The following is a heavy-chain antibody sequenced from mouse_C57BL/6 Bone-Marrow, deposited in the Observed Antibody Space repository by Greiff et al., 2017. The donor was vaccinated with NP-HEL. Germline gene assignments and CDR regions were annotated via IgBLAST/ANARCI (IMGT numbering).Heavy chain of an antibody. Sequence: EVMLVESGGGLVQPGGSLKLSCAASGFTFSDYGMAWVRQAPRKGPEWVAFISNLAYSIYYADTVTGRFTISRENAKNTLYLEMSSLRSEDTAMYYCARSVVATTPYWYFDVWGTGTTVTVSS. D-gene: IGHD1-1*01. V-gene: IGHV5-15*01. CDR1: GFTFSDYG. CDR3: ARSVVATTPYWYFDV. CDR2: ISNLAYSI. J-gene: IGHJ1*03.